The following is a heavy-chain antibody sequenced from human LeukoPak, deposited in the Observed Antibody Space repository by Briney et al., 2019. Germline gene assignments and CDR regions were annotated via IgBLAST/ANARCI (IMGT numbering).Heavy chain of an antibody. J-gene: IGHJ2*01. CDR2: VYSSGST. D-gene: IGHD4-17*01. CDR1: GGTISNNY. CDR3: ASPGEYSDYGWYFDL. V-gene: IGHV4-4*09. Sequence: SETLSLTCTVSGGTISNNYWNWIRQPPGKGLEWLGCVYSSGSTNYNPSLKSRVTISVDTSKNQLSLKLSSVTAADTAVYYCASPGEYSDYGWYFDLWGRGTLVTVSS.